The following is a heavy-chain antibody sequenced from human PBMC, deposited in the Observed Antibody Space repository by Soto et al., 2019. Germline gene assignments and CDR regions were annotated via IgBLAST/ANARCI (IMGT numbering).Heavy chain of an antibody. Sequence: PGGSLRLSCAASGFTFSSYDMSWVRQAPGKGLEYVSSISVTGSGTYYADSVKGRFTISRDNSKNTLYLQMNSLRVEDAAVYYCARTTTTKRRAFWGKGTLVTVAS. D-gene: IGHD4-17*01. CDR1: GFTFSSYD. CDR2: ISVTGSGT. J-gene: IGHJ4*02. V-gene: IGHV3-23*01. CDR3: ARTTTTKRRAF.